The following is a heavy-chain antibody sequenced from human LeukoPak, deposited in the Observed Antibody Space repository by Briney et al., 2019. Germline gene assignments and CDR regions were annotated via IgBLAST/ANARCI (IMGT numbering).Heavy chain of an antibody. Sequence: GGSLRLSCAASGFTFTSYGMNWLRQAPGKGLEWVSVISNSGDTTYYADSVKGRFTISRDNSKSTLYLQMDSLRAEDTAIYYCANLHRAPPDYWGQGTLVTVSS. CDR2: ISNSGDTT. CDR3: ANLHRAPPDY. V-gene: IGHV3-23*01. J-gene: IGHJ4*02. CDR1: GFTFTSYG.